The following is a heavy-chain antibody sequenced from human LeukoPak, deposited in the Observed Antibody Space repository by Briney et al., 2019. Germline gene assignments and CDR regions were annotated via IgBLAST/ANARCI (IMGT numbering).Heavy chain of an antibody. J-gene: IGHJ5*02. D-gene: IGHD6-19*01. CDR3: AKDLSRAVAADWFDP. CDR2: ISDSGGST. CDR1: GFTFSNYD. V-gene: IGHV3-23*01. Sequence: PGGSLRLSCAASGFTFSNYDMSWVRQAPGKGLEWVSSISDSGGSTYYADSVKGRFTISRDNSNNTLYLKMTNLRAADTAVYYCAKDLSRAVAADWFDPWDQGSLVTVSS.